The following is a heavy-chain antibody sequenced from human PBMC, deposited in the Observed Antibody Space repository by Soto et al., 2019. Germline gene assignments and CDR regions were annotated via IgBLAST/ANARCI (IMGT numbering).Heavy chain of an antibody. D-gene: IGHD2-15*01. CDR3: ARRTECSGDRCSFDY. Sequence: KISCKASGYSFTSHWIVWVRQMPGKGLEWMGVIYPSDSDTRYSPSFQGQVTISADKSISTAYLQWSSLKASDTAMYYCARRTECSGDRCSFDYWGQGTLVTVSS. J-gene: IGHJ4*02. CDR2: IYPSDSDT. CDR1: GYSFTSHW. V-gene: IGHV5-51*01.